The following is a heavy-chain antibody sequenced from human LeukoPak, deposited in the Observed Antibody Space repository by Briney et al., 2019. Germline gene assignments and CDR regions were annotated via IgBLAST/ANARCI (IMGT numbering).Heavy chain of an antibody. CDR1: GFTFNNGR. CDR2: IKSKADGGTT. D-gene: IGHD3-10*01. V-gene: IGHV3-15*01. Sequence: GSLRIFFAASGFTFNNGRVSWVRQAPGKGLELGGHIKSKADGGTTEYAAPVKGRFTISRDDSRNTLYLQMNSLKTEDTAIYYCTWQLLWGIFDPWGQGTLVTVSS. CDR3: TWQLLWGIFDP. J-gene: IGHJ5*02.